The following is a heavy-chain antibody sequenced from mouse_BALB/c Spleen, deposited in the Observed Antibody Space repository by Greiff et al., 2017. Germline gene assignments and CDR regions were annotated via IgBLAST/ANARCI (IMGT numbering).Heavy chain of an antibody. V-gene: IGHV1-9*01. J-gene: IGHJ3*01. CDR1: GYTFSSYW. Sequence: QVQLKQSGAELMKPGASVKISCKATGYTFSSYWIEWVKQRPGHGLEWIGEILPGSGSTNYNEKFKGKATFTADTSSNTAYMQLSSLTSEDSAVYYCARTEYYGSSYSWFAYWGQGTLVTVSA. CDR2: ILPGSGST. D-gene: IGHD1-1*01. CDR3: ARTEYYGSSYSWFAY.